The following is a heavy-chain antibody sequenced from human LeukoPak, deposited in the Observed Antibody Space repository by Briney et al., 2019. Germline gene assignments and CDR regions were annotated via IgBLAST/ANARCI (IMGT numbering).Heavy chain of an antibody. CDR3: ARDGYYYDSSGYYYYLGDAFDI. D-gene: IGHD3-22*01. CDR2: IIPIFGTA. J-gene: IGHJ3*02. CDR1: GGTFSGYA. V-gene: IGHV1-69*01. Sequence: SVKVSCKASGGTFSGYAISWVRQAPGQGLEWMGGIIPIFGTANYAQKFQGRVTITADESTSTAYMELSSLRSEDTAVYYCARDGYYYDSSGYYYYLGDAFDIWGQGTMVTVSS.